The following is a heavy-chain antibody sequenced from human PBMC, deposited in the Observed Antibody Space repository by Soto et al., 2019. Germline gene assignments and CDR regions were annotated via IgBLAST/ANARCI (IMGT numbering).Heavy chain of an antibody. J-gene: IGHJ4*02. CDR1: GFSLSTGGVG. CDR3: AHKGSGDYALDY. D-gene: IGHD4-17*01. CDR2: IYWDDVK. V-gene: IGHV2-5*02. Sequence: QITLKESGPTLVKPTQTLTLTYTLSGFSLSTGGVGVGWIRQSPGKALEWLAVIYWDDVKHYSPSLERRLTITKDTSESEVVLTMTNMDPVDTATYYCAHKGSGDYALDYWGQGILVTVSS.